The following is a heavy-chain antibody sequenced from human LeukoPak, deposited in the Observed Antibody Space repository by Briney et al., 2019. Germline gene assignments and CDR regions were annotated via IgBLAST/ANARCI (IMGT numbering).Heavy chain of an antibody. Sequence: PSETLSLTCTVSGGSISSYYWSWIRQPPGKGLEWIGYIYYSGSTNYNPSLKSRVTISVDTSKNQFSLKLSSVTAADTAVYYCARAAVECSSTSCRHGFDYWGQGTLVTVSS. D-gene: IGHD2-2*01. CDR3: ARAAVECSSTSCRHGFDY. CDR1: GGSISSYY. V-gene: IGHV4-59*01. CDR2: IYYSGST. J-gene: IGHJ4*02.